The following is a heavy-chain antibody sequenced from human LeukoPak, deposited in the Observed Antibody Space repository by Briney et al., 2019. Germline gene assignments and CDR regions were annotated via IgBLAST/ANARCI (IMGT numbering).Heavy chain of an antibody. J-gene: IGHJ4*02. D-gene: IGHD3-10*01. CDR1: GFTFSTYW. V-gene: IGHV3-74*01. CDR3: ASGFYYGSGSPDY. CDR2: TNSDGSST. Sequence: PGGSLRLSCAASGFTFSTYWMHWVRQAPGKGLVWVSRTNSDGSSTTYADSVKGRFTISRDNAKNTLYLQMNILRAEDTAVYYCASGFYYGSGSPDYWGQRTLVTVSS.